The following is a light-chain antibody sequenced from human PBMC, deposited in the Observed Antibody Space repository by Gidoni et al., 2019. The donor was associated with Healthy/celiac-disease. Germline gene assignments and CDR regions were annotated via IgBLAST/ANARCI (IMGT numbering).Light chain of an antibody. Sequence: DIQMTQSPSSLSASVGDRVTITCRASQSISSYLNWYQQKPGKAPKLLIYAASSLQSWVPSRFSGSGSGTDCTLTISSLQPEDFATYYCQQSYSTPQTFXQXTKVEIK. CDR3: QQSYSTPQT. V-gene: IGKV1-39*01. CDR2: AAS. CDR1: QSISSY. J-gene: IGKJ1*01.